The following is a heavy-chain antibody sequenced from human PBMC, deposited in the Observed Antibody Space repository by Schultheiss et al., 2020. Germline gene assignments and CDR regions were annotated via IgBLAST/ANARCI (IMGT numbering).Heavy chain of an antibody. J-gene: IGHJ6*02. CDR2: IIVDDVRT. Sequence: ASVKVSCKPSGYTFTSHHMHWVRQAPGQGLEWMGMIIVDDVRTYYAQKFQGRVTMTRDTSTRTVYMELSSLKSEDTAVYYCATSPQKVGATTFTFGMDVWGQGTMVTVSS. D-gene: IGHD1-26*01. CDR3: ATSPQKVGATTFTFGMDV. V-gene: IGHV1-46*01. CDR1: GYTFTSHH.